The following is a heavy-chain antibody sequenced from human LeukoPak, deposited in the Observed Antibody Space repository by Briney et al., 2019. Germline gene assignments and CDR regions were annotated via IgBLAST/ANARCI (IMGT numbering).Heavy chain of an antibody. CDR2: ISNDGSNK. J-gene: IGHJ6*02. D-gene: IGHD5-18*01. V-gene: IGHV3-30*04. Sequence: PGGSLRLSCAASGFTFSSYAMHWVRQAPGKGLEWVAVISNDGSNKEYTDPVKGRFTISRDISKNTLYLQMNSLRAEDTAVYYCARDSPTAMPGEDVWGQGTTVTVSS. CDR3: ARDSPTAMPGEDV. CDR1: GFTFSSYA.